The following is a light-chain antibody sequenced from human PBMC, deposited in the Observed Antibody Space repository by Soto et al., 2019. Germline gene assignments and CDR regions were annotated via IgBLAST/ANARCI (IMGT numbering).Light chain of an antibody. CDR2: EVS. CDR1: SSDVGSYNR. V-gene: IGLV2-18*02. Sequence: QSVLTQPPSLSVFPGQSGTISCTRTSSDVGSYNRVSWYQQPPGTAPKLMIYEVSNRPSGVPDRFSGSKSGNTASLTISGLQAEDEADYYCSSYTSSSTYVFGTGTKATV. CDR3: SSYTSSSTYV. J-gene: IGLJ1*01.